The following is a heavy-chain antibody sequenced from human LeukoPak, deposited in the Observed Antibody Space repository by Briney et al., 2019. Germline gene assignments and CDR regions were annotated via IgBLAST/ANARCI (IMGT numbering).Heavy chain of an antibody. Sequence: GGSLRLSCAASGFTFSSYAMHWVRQAPGKGLEWVAVISDDETNKYADSVKGRFTISRDNSKNTLYLQMNSLRVEDTAVYYCARDLLGMDVWGQGTTVSVS. V-gene: IGHV3-30-3*01. CDR1: GFTFSSYA. CDR3: ARDLLGMDV. J-gene: IGHJ6*02. CDR2: ISDDETNK.